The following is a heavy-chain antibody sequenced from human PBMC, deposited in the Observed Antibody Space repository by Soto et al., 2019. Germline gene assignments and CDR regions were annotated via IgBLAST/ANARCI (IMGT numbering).Heavy chain of an antibody. V-gene: IGHV4-30-2*01. CDR1: GGSISSGGYS. D-gene: IGHD6-13*01. J-gene: IGHJ5*02. CDR3: ARLIAAADSNWFDP. CDR2: IYHSGST. Sequence: SETLSLTCAVSGGSISSGGYSWSWIRQPPGKGLEWIGYIYHSGSTYYNPSLKSRVTISVDRSKNQFSLKLSSVTAADTAVYYCARLIAAADSNWFDPWGQGTLVTVSS.